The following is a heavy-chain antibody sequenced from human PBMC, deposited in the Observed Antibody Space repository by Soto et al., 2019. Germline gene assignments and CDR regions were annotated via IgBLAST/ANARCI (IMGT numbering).Heavy chain of an antibody. CDR2: MSAYNGNT. J-gene: IGHJ6*02. CDR3: ARPTSIYYYGMDV. Sequence: ASVKVSCKASGYTFSSYGISWVRQAPGQGLEWMGWMSAYNGNTNYAQKLQDRVTMTTDTSTSTAYMELRSLRSDDTAVYYCARPTSIYYYGMDVWGRGTPVTVSS. V-gene: IGHV1-18*01. D-gene: IGHD3-16*01. CDR1: GYTFSSYG.